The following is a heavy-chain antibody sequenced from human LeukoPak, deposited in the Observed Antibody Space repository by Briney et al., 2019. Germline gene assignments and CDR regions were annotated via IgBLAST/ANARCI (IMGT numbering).Heavy chain of an antibody. CDR3: ARRGPAGSSSSGMDV. CDR2: TYYRSKWYN. CDR1: GDXVSSNSAD. V-gene: IGHV6-1*01. Sequence: SQTLSLTCAVSGDXVSSNSADWNWIRQSPSRGLDWLGMTYYRSKWYNDYAGSVKSRITINPDTSKNQFSLQLNSVTPEDTAVYYCARRGPAGSSSSGMDVWGQGTTVTVSS. D-gene: IGHD6-6*01. J-gene: IGHJ6*02.